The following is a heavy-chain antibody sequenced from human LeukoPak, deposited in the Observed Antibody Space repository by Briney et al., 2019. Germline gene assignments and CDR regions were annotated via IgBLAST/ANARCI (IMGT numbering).Heavy chain of an antibody. D-gene: IGHD7-27*01. J-gene: IGHJ4*02. CDR1: GGTFSSYT. V-gene: IGHV1-69*02. CDR3: ARVVLTGDYFDY. CDR2: IIPILGIA. Sequence: SVKVSCKASGGTFSSYTISWVRQAPGQGLEWMGRIIPILGIANYAQKLQGRVTMTTDTSTSTAYMELRSLRSDDTAVYYCARVVLTGDYFDYWGQGTQVTVSS.